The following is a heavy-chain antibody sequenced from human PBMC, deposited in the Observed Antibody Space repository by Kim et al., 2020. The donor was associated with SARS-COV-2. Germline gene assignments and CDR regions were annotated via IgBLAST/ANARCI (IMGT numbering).Heavy chain of an antibody. Sequence: ASVKVSCKASGYTFTSYAMHWVRQAPGQRLEWMGWINAGNGNTKYSQKFQGRVTITRDTSASTAYMELSSLRSEDTAVYYCARANRRGIAAAGNDYWGQGTLVTVSS. J-gene: IGHJ4*02. D-gene: IGHD6-13*01. V-gene: IGHV1-3*01. CDR1: GYTFTSYA. CDR3: ARANRRGIAAAGNDY. CDR2: INAGNGNT.